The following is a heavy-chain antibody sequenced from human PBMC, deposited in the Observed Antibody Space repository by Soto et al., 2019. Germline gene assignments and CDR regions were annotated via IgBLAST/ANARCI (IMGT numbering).Heavy chain of an antibody. CDR1: GGSVSSGSYY. CDR2: IYYSGRT. Sequence: QVQLQESGPGLVKPSETLSLTCTVSGGSVSSGSYYWSWIRQPPGKGLEWIAYIYYSGRTNYNPSHKSRVTISVDTSKNQFSLKLSSVTAADTAVYYCARDTDGRVSYWYFDLWGRGTLVTVSS. D-gene: IGHD3-16*01. CDR3: ARDTDGRVSYWYFDL. J-gene: IGHJ2*01. V-gene: IGHV4-61*01.